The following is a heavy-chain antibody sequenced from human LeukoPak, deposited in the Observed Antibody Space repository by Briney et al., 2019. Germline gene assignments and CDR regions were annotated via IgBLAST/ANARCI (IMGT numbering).Heavy chain of an antibody. CDR1: GGSFSGYY. CDR3: MGLGVVMNFDY. D-gene: IGHD3-3*01. V-gene: IGHV4-34*01. Sequence: SETLSLTCAVYGGSFSGYYWSWIRQPPGKGLEWIGEINHSGSTNNNPSLKSRVTISVDTSKNQFSLKLSSVTAADTAVYYCMGLGVVMNFDYWGQGTLVTVSS. J-gene: IGHJ4*02. CDR2: INHSGST.